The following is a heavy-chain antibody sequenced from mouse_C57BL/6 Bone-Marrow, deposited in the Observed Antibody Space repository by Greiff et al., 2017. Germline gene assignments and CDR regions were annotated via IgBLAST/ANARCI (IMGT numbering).Heavy chain of an antibody. J-gene: IGHJ1*03. CDR3: ARHEEVDRSGYWYFDV. CDR2: FYPGSGSI. Sequence: VQLQESGAELVKPGASVKLSCKASGYTFTEYTIHWVKQRSGKGLEWIGWFYPGSGSIKYNEKFKDKATLTADKSSSTVDMELSRLTSEDTAIYFCARHEEVDRSGYWYFDVWGTGTTVTVSS. D-gene: IGHD3-2*02. CDR1: GYTFTEYT. V-gene: IGHV1-62-2*01.